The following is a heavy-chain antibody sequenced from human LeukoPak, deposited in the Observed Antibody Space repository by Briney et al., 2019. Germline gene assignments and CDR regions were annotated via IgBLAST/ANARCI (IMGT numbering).Heavy chain of an antibody. J-gene: IGHJ6*02. CDR2: INQDGSEK. CDR1: GFTFSSYW. CDR3: VRAMDV. V-gene: IGHV3-7*01. Sequence: GGSLRLSCAASGFTFSSYWMNWVRQAPGKGLEWVANINQDGSEKYYVDSVKGRFIITRDNAKNSLYLQMNSLRADDTAVYYCVRAMDVWGQGTTVTVS.